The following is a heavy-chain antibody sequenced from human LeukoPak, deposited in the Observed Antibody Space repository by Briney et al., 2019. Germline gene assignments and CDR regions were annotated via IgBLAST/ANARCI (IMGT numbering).Heavy chain of an antibody. CDR2: ISAYNGNT. CDR3: ASRNYDSSGYYYGNDAFDI. V-gene: IGHV1-18*01. CDR1: GYTFTSYG. Sequence: ASVKVSCKASGYTFTSYGISWARQAPGQGLEWMGWISAYNGNTNYAQKLQGRVTMTTDTSTSTAYMELRSLRSDDTAVYYCASRNYDSSGYYYGNDAFDIWGQGTMVTVSS. D-gene: IGHD3-22*01. J-gene: IGHJ3*02.